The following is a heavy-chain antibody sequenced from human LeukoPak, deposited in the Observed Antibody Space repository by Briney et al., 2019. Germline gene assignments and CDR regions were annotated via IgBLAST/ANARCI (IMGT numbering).Heavy chain of an antibody. CDR1: GDSVSSNSAA. Sequence: TSQTLSLTCAISGDSVSSNSAAWNWIRQSPSRGLEWLGRTYYRSKWYNDFAVSVKSRITINPDTSKNQFSLQLNSVTPEDTAVYYCARDPRSYYDSSGYYLDYWGQGTLVTVSS. D-gene: IGHD3-22*01. CDR3: ARDPRSYYDSSGYYLDY. V-gene: IGHV6-1*01. J-gene: IGHJ4*02. CDR2: TYYRSKWYN.